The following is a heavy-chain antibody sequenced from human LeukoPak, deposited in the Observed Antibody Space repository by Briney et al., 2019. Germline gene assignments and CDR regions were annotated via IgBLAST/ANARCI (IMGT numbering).Heavy chain of an antibody. J-gene: IGHJ4*02. Sequence: GGSLRLSCAASGFTFSSYEMNWVRQAPGKGLEWVSYISSSGSTIYYADSVKGRFTISRDNAKNSLYLQMNSLRAEDTAVYYRASGLGITMVRGDPPYYFDYWGQGTLVTVSS. CDR2: ISSSGSTI. V-gene: IGHV3-48*03. CDR3: ASGLGITMVRGDPPYYFDY. D-gene: IGHD3-10*01. CDR1: GFTFSSYE.